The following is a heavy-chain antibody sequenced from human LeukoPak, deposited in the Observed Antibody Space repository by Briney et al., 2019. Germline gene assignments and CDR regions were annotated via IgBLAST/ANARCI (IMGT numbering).Heavy chain of an antibody. J-gene: IGHJ4*02. Sequence: PGGSLRLSCTASGFTFSNYAMSWGRQAPGKGLGGGSSISGSGIGTYYADSVKGGFTISRDNSKNTLYLQMNSLRADDTAVYSCAKHYYGSGSYWAGLDYWGQGTLVTVSS. CDR3: AKHYYGSGSYWAGLDY. V-gene: IGHV3-23*01. CDR2: ISGSGIGT. CDR1: GFTFSNYA. D-gene: IGHD3-10*01.